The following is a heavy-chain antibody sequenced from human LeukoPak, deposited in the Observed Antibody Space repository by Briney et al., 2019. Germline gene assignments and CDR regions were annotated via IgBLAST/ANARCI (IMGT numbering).Heavy chain of an antibody. CDR1: GFTFSSYG. Sequence: GGSLRLSCAASGFTFSSYGMHWVRQAPGKGLEWVAFIRHDGSNKYYADSVKGRFTISRDNSKNTLYLQMNSLRVEDTAVYYCARSALLRTPLDFWGQGTLVTVSS. D-gene: IGHD5/OR15-5a*01. CDR2: IRHDGSNK. J-gene: IGHJ4*02. CDR3: ARSALLRTPLDF. V-gene: IGHV3-30*02.